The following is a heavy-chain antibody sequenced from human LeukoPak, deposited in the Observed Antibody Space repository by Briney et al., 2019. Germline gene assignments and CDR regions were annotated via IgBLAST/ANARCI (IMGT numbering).Heavy chain of an antibody. CDR2: LNSDGSIT. V-gene: IGHV3-74*01. CDR1: GFTFSSYW. D-gene: IGHD3-16*01. CDR3: ARGTWGSFDY. J-gene: IGHJ4*02. Sequence: RGGALRLSCAASGFTFSSYWMNWVRQAPGKGLVWVSRLNSDGSITSYADSVKGRFTISRDNGKNTLYLQMNSLRAEDTAVYYCARGTWGSFDYWGQGALVTVST.